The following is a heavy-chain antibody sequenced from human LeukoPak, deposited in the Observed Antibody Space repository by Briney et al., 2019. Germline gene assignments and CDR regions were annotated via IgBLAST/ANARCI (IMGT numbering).Heavy chain of an antibody. Sequence: PGGSLRLSCAASGFTFSSYSMNWVRQAPGKGLEWVSYISSSSSTIYYADSVKGRFTISRDNAKNSLYLQMNSLRAEDTAVYYCAKAKTPYSSSWVFDYWGQGTLVTVSS. CDR3: AKAKTPYSSSWVFDY. V-gene: IGHV3-48*01. CDR2: ISSSSSTI. D-gene: IGHD6-13*01. CDR1: GFTFSSYS. J-gene: IGHJ4*02.